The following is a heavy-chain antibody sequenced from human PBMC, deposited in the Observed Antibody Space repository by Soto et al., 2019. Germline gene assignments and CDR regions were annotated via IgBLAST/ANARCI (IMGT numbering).Heavy chain of an antibody. CDR2: ISSSSSYI. CDR1: GFTFSSYS. V-gene: IGHV3-21*01. D-gene: IGHD6-19*01. CDR3: ARYRAGIAVAGHYYGMDV. Sequence: PGGSLRLSCAASGFTFSSYSMNWVRQAPGKGLEWVSSISSSSSYIYYADSVKGRFTISRDNAKNLLYLQMNSLRAEDTAVYYCARYRAGIAVAGHYYGMDVWGQGTTVTVSS. J-gene: IGHJ6*02.